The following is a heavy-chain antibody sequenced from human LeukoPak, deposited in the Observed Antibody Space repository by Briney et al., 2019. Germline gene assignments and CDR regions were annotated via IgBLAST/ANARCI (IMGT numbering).Heavy chain of an antibody. CDR3: ARDPIGVVVPAATPGFYDY. CDR2: IYYSGST. D-gene: IGHD2-2*01. Sequence: KTSETLSLTCTVSDGSISSGDYYWSWIRQPPGKGLEWIGYIYYSGSTYYNPSLKSRITISVDTSKNQFSLKLSSVTAADTAVYYCARDPIGVVVPAATPGFYDYWGQGTLVTVSS. J-gene: IGHJ4*02. V-gene: IGHV4-30-4*08. CDR1: DGSISSGDYY.